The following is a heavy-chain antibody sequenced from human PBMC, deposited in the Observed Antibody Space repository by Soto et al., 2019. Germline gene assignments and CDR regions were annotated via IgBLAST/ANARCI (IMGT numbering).Heavy chain of an antibody. CDR3: GRVGFGSGLEVDY. CDR1: GFTFSNYW. J-gene: IGHJ4*02. CDR2: INDDGSGT. D-gene: IGHD6-19*01. Sequence: EVQLVESGGNLVQPGGSLRLSCAASGFTFSNYWMYWVRQAPGKGLVWVSRINDDGSGTNYAGSVKGRFTVSRDNAKNTLYLQMNSLRVDDTAVYYCGRVGFGSGLEVDYWGQGTLVTVSS. V-gene: IGHV3-74*01.